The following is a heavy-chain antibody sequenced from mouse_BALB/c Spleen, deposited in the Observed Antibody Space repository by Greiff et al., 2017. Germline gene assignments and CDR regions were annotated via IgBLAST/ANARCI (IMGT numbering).Heavy chain of an antibody. CDR3: TRGHYYGSSTGAMDY. CDR2: INPSSGYT. CDR1: GYTFTSYT. D-gene: IGHD1-1*01. J-gene: IGHJ4*01. V-gene: IGHV1-4*01. Sequence: VQLQQSGAELARPGASVKMSCKASGYTFTSYTMHWVKQRPGQGLEWIGYINPSSGYTNYNQKFKDKATLTVDKSSSTAYMQLSSPTSEDSAVYYCTRGHYYGSSTGAMDYWGQGTSVTVSS.